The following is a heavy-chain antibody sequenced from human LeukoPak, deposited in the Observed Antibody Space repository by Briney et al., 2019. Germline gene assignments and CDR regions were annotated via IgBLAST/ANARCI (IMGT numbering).Heavy chain of an antibody. J-gene: IGHJ4*02. Sequence: PGGSLRLSCAASGFTFDDYAMHWVRQAPGKGLEWVSGISWNSGSIGYADSVKGRFTISRDNAKNSLYLQMNSLRAEDTALYYCAKQQIAAAGEGFDYWGQGTLVTVSS. CDR2: ISWNSGSI. V-gene: IGHV3-9*01. CDR3: AKQQIAAAGEGFDY. D-gene: IGHD6-13*01. CDR1: GFTFDDYA.